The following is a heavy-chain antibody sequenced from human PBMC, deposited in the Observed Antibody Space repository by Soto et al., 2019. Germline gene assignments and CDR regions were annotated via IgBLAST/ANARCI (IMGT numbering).Heavy chain of an antibody. CDR3: ARIKWELLGRNWFDP. D-gene: IGHD1-26*01. CDR2: IIPIFGTA. CDR1: GGTFSSYA. J-gene: IGHJ5*02. Sequence: QVQLVQSGAEVKKPGSSVKVSCKASGGTFSSYAISWVRQAPGQGLEWMGGIIPIFGTANYAQKFQGRVTITADESTSTAYMELSSLRTDDTAVYYCARIKWELLGRNWFDPWGHGTLVTVSS. V-gene: IGHV1-69*01.